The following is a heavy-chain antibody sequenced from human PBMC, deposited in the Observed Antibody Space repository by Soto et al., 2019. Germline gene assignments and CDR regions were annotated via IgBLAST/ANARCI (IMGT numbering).Heavy chain of an antibody. D-gene: IGHD6-13*01. V-gene: IGHV1-18*01. CDR1: GYTFINYG. J-gene: IGHJ6*02. Sequence: QVYLVQSGPEVKKPGASVKVSCKASGYTFINYGVSWVRQAPGQVLEWMGWISAYNGDKKYAQNVQGSVTLTTDTSTSTAYMEMRTLRSDDTAAYYCARYGPHIPAVGDVWGQGTTVTVSS. CDR2: ISAYNGDK. CDR3: ARYGPHIPAVGDV.